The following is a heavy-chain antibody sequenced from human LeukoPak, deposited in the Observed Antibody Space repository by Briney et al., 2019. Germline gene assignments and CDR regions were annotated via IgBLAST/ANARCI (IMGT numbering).Heavy chain of an antibody. CDR1: GFTFSSY. J-gene: IGHJ4*02. CDR3: ARSFYDILIGYYQYFDY. Sequence: GGSLRLSCAASGFTFSSYMNWVRQAPGKGLEWVLSISSTSSYIYYADSVKGRFTISRDNAKNSLYLQMNSLRADDTAVYYCARSFYDILIGYYQYFDYWGQGTLVTVSS. CDR2: ISSTSSYI. D-gene: IGHD3-9*01. V-gene: IGHV3-21*01.